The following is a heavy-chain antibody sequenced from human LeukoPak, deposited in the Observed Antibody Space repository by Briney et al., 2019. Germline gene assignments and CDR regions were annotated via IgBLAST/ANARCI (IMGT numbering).Heavy chain of an antibody. J-gene: IGHJ4*02. Sequence: GGSLRLSCAVSGFTVSSCCLHWVRQAPGKELVWVSRFDNDGTTTTYADSVKGRFTISRDVAKNTVYLQMNSLRAEDTAVYYCATSPTIKGGFDSWGQGTLVTVSS. V-gene: IGHV3-74*01. D-gene: IGHD4/OR15-4a*01. CDR1: GFTVSSCC. CDR3: ATSPTIKGGFDS. CDR2: FDNDGTTT.